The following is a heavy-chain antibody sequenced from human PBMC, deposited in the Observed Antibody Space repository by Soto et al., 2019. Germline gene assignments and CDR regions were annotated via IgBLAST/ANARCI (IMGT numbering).Heavy chain of an antibody. CDR2: INHSGST. CDR1: GGSFSGYY. Sequence: QVQLQQWGAGLLKPSETLSLTCAGYGGSFSGYYWSWIRQPPGKGLEWIGEINHSGSTNYNPSLKSRVTISVDTSKNQFSLKLSSVTAADTAVYYCATVTNYWYFDLWGRGTLVTVSS. V-gene: IGHV4-34*01. J-gene: IGHJ2*01. CDR3: ATVTNYWYFDL. D-gene: IGHD4-17*01.